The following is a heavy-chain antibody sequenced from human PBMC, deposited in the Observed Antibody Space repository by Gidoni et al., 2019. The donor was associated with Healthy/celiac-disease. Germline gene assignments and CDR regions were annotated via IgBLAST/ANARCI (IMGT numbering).Heavy chain of an antibody. J-gene: IGHJ3*02. CDR1: GFTFISYA. CDR2: ISGSGGST. V-gene: IGHV3-23*01. Sequence: EVQLLESGGGLVQPGGSLRLSCSASGFTFISYAMSWVRQAPGKGLEWVSAISGSGGSTYYADSVKGRFTISRDNSKNTLYLQMNSLRAEDTAVYYCAKVRRGYCSGGSCPDAFDIWGQGTMVTVSS. CDR3: AKVRRGYCSGGSCPDAFDI. D-gene: IGHD2-15*01.